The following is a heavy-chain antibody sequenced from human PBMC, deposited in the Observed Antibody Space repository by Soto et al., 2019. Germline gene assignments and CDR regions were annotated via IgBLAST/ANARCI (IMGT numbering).Heavy chain of an antibody. V-gene: IGHV5-51*01. J-gene: IGHJ3*02. Sequence: GESLKISCKGSGYNFNLYFIGWVRQMPGKGLEWMGVIYPGDSDTRYSPSLQGQVTISADKSSSAAYLQWSSLQASDTATYYCARSLVNGTYEAFDIWGQGTMVTVSS. CDR1: GYNFNLYF. CDR3: ARSLVNGTYEAFDI. CDR2: IYPGDSDT. D-gene: IGHD2-8*01.